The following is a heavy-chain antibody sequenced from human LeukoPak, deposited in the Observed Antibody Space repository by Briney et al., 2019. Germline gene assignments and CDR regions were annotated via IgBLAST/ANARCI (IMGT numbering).Heavy chain of an antibody. Sequence: PGGSLSLSCLASGFTLRRYLMSWVRPAAGKGLDWVAHIKQYRSDKYYVDSVKGRFTITRDNAKHSLYLQVNRLRAEDTAVYYCARYATSSGSRWLERWGQGTLVTVPS. CDR2: IKQYRSDK. V-gene: IGHV3-7*01. D-gene: IGHD6-19*01. J-gene: IGHJ5*02. CDR1: GFTLRRYL. CDR3: ARYATSSGSRWLER.